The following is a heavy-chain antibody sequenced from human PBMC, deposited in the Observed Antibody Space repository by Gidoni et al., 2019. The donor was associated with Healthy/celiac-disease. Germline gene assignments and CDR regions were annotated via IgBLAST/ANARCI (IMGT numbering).Heavy chain of an antibody. J-gene: IGHJ6*03. CDR1: GFTFSSYG. V-gene: IGHV3-30*18. D-gene: IGHD3-22*01. CDR2: ISYDGSNK. CDR3: AKRGFHDSSGYIDYYMDV. Sequence: QVQLVEYGGGVVQPGRSLRLACADSGFTFSSYGMHWVRQAPGKGLEWVSVISYDGSNKYYADSVKGRFTISRDNSKNTLYLQMNSLRAEDTAVYYCAKRGFHDSSGYIDYYMDVWGKGTTVTVSS.